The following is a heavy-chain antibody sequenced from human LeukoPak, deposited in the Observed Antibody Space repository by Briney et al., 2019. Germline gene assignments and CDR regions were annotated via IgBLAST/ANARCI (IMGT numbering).Heavy chain of an antibody. J-gene: IGHJ4*02. V-gene: IGHV3-21*01. Sequence: PGXGLEWFSSISTISSYIYFADSLKSRFTISRDNAKNSLYLQMNSLRAEDTAVYYCARDLYGDYAFDFWGQGTMVTVSS. CDR3: ARDLYGDYAFDF. CDR2: ISTISSYI. D-gene: IGHD4-17*01.